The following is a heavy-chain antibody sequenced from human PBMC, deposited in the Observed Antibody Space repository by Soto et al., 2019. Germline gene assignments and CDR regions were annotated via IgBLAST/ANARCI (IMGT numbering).Heavy chain of an antibody. CDR2: ISTDKGHT. CDR1: GYMFTRYG. J-gene: IGHJ4*02. CDR3: ATRSPSFDY. Sequence: HVQMVQSGPEVKKPGASVKVSCRTSGYMFTRYGISWVRQAPGQGLEWMGWISTDKGHTNYAQKFQGRVTMTTDTSPRTGFMELSSLRSDDAAVYYCATRSPSFDYLGQGTLVTV. V-gene: IGHV1-18*01.